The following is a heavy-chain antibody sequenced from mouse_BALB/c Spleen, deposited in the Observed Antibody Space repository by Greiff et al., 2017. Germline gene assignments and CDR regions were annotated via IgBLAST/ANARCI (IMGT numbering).Heavy chain of an antibody. CDR3: TAYGFDV. V-gene: IGHV1-15*01. D-gene: IGHD1-1*01. CDR2: IDPETGGT. Sequence: VQLQQSGAELVRPGASVTLSCKASGYTFTDYEMHWVKQTPGHGLEWIGAIDPETGGTAYNQKFKGKATLTADKSSSTAYMELRSLTSEDSAVYYYTAYGFDVWGAGTTVTVSS. J-gene: IGHJ1*01. CDR1: GYTFTDYE.